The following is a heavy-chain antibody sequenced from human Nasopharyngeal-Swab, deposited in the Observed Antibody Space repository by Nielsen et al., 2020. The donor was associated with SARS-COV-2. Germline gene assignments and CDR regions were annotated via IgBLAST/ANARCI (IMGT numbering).Heavy chain of an antibody. D-gene: IGHD3-10*01. Sequence: SETLSLTCAVYGGSFSGYYWSWIRQPPGKGLEWIGEINHSGSTNYNPSLKSRVTISVDTSKNQFSLKLSSVTAADTAVYYCARGVTMVRGVIRKAGDYFYYWGQGTLVTVSS. J-gene: IGHJ4*02. CDR3: ARGVTMVRGVIRKAGDYFYY. CDR1: GGSFSGYY. CDR2: INHSGST. V-gene: IGHV4-34*01.